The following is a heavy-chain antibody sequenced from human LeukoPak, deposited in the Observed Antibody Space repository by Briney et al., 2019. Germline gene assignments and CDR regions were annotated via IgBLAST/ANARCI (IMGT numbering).Heavy chain of an antibody. Sequence: ASVKVSCKASGYTFTGYYMHWVRQAPGQGLEWMGRINPYNGGTNYAQKLQGRVTMTSDTSISTAYMELSKLRSDGTAVYFFASFAVVTSIRAQRTEFDHWGQGTLVTVSS. CDR1: GYTFTGYY. CDR3: ASFAVVTSIRAQRTEFDH. D-gene: IGHD2-21*02. V-gene: IGHV1-2*06. CDR2: INPYNGGT. J-gene: IGHJ4*02.